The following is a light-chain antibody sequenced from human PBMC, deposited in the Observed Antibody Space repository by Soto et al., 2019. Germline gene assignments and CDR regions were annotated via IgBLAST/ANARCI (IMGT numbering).Light chain of an antibody. V-gene: IGKV1-16*01. CDR3: QNYNSYSEA. J-gene: IGKJ1*01. Sequence: DIQMTHSPPSRSASIVEGVTIICRASECINIYLAWFQQKPGKAPKSLIYGATSLQRGVPSRFSGSGSGTAFTLTISSLQPDDFATYYCQNYNSYSEAFGQGTKVDIK. CDR2: GAT. CDR1: ECINIY.